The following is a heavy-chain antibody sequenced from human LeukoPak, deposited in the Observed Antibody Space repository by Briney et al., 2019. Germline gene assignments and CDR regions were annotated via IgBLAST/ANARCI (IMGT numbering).Heavy chain of an antibody. CDR2: IDPSDSYT. CDR1: GYSFTSYW. D-gene: IGHD3-10*01. J-gene: IGHJ5*02. Sequence: PGEPLKISCKASGYSFTSYWISWVRQMPGKGLEWVGRIDPSDSYTNYSPSFQGHVTISADKSISTAYLQWSSLKASDTAMYYCARLGRITMVRGVMDWFDPWGQGTLVTVSS. CDR3: ARLGRITMVRGVMDWFDP. V-gene: IGHV5-10-1*01.